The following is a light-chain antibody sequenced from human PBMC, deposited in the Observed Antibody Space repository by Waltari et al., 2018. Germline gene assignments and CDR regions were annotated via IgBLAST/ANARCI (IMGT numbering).Light chain of an antibody. CDR2: DVV. V-gene: IGLV2-11*01. CDR1: SSDFNGYNY. CDR3: CSYVGSNVV. Sequence: QSALTQPRSVSGSPGQSVTISCSGTSSDFNGYNYVSWYQQLPGKAPKLMIYDVVKRPPAVPDRFSASKSGNTASLTISGLQAEDEADYYCCSYVGSNVVFGGGTKLTVL. J-gene: IGLJ2*01.